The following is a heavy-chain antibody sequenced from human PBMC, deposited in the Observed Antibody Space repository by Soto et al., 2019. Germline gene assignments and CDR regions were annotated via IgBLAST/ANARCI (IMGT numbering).Heavy chain of an antibody. CDR3: ARGEAYYDFWSGYYTLATFFDY. CDR2: IWYDGSNK. D-gene: IGHD3-3*01. J-gene: IGHJ4*02. Sequence: QVQLVESGGGVVQPGRSLRLSCAASGFTFSSYGMHWVRQAPGKGLEWVAVIWYDGSNKYYADSAKGRFTISRDNSKNTLYLQMNSLRAEDTAVYYCARGEAYYDFWSGYYTLATFFDYWGQGTLVTVSS. V-gene: IGHV3-33*01. CDR1: GFTFSSYG.